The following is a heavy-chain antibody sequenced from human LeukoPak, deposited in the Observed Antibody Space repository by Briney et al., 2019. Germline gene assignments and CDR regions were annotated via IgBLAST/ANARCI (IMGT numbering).Heavy chain of an antibody. V-gene: IGHV1-69*13. J-gene: IGHJ4*02. CDR1: GGTFSSHA. CDR2: IIPIFGTA. Sequence: SVKVSCKASGGTFSSHAISWVRQAPGQGLEWMGGIIPIFGTANYAQKFQGKVTITADDSTSTAYMELSSLRSEDTAVYYCARVRDFHESSGYPDYWGQGTLVTVSS. CDR3: ARVRDFHESSGYPDY. D-gene: IGHD3-22*01.